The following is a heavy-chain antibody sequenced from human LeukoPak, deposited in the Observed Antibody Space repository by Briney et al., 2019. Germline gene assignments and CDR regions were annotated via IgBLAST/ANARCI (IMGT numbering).Heavy chain of an antibody. J-gene: IGHJ4*02. V-gene: IGHV1-2*06. CDR2: INPNSGGT. CDR3: ARGVGATHFDY. CDR1: GYTFTGFY. D-gene: IGHD1-26*01. Sequence: ASVKVSCKASGYTFTGFYMHWVRQAPGQGLEWMGRINPNSGGTNYAQKFQGRVTMTRDTSISTAYMELSSLRSDDTAVYYCARGVGATHFDYWGQGILVAVSS.